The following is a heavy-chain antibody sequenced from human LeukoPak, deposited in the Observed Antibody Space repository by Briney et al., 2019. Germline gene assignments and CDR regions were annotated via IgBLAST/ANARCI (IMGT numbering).Heavy chain of an antibody. CDR1: GYTFTSYY. CDR2: INCGGGSP. V-gene: IGHV1-46*01. D-gene: IGHD3/OR15-3a*01. CDR3: ARVPLDWAPFDY. J-gene: IGHJ4*02. Sequence: ASMKVSCKASGYTFTSYYLDWVRQTPGQGLEWMGIINCGGGSPTYSQNFQGRVTVTKDTSTSTVYMELSSLTLDDTAVYYCARVPLDWAPFDYWGQGTPVTVSS.